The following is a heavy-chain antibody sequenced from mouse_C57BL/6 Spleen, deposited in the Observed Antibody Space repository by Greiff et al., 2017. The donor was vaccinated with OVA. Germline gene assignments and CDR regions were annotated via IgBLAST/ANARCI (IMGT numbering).Heavy chain of an antibody. CDR1: GFTFSNYW. V-gene: IGHV6-3*01. CDR3: TTYYSSH. Sequence: EVNVVESGGGLVQPGGSMKLSCVASGFTFSNYWMNWVRQSPEKGLEWVAQIRLKSDNYATHYAESVKGRFTISRDDSKSSVYLQMNNLSAEDTGIYYCTTYYSSHWGQGTTLTVSS. CDR2: IRLKSDNYAT. J-gene: IGHJ2*01. D-gene: IGHD2-5*01.